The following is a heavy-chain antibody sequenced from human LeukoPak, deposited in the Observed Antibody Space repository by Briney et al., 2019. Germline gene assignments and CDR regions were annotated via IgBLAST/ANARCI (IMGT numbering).Heavy chain of an antibody. CDR2: ISDNGGGT. CDR1: GFIFRNYA. CDR3: ATQTLGGYSSGWYFGY. J-gene: IGHJ4*02. V-gene: IGHV3-23*01. D-gene: IGHD6-19*01. Sequence: GGSLRLSCVASGFIFRNYAMSWVRQAPGEGLEWVSGISDNGGGTYYADSLKGRFTISRDNSKSMLYLQMNSLRAEDTAVYYCATQTLGGYSSGWYFGYWGQGTLVTVSS.